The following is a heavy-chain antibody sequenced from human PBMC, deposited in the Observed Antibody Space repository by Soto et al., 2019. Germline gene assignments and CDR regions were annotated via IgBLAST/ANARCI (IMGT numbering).Heavy chain of an antibody. J-gene: IGHJ2*01. D-gene: IGHD3-22*01. CDR1: GYSFTNYW. Sequence: GESLKISCKGSGYSFTNYWIGWVRQMPGEGLEWMGVIYPGDSETKYSPSFQGQVTFSADKSISTAYLQWSSLKASDTAIYYCAGEIYYYDTSGYYSPDWYFDLWGRGTLVTVSS. CDR2: IYPGDSET. V-gene: IGHV5-51*01. CDR3: AGEIYYYDTSGYYSPDWYFDL.